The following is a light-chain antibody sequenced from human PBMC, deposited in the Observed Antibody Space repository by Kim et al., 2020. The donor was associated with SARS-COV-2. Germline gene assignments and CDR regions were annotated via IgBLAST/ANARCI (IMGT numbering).Light chain of an antibody. J-gene: IGLJ2*01. V-gene: IGLV2-23*01. CDR2: EGS. CDR3: CSYAGSSTYVV. Sequence: QSALTQPASVSGSPGQSFTISCTGTSSDVGSYNLVSWHQQHPGKAPKLMIYEGSKRPSGVSNRFSGSKSGNTASLTISGLQAEDEADYYCCSYAGSSTYVVFGGGTKVTVL. CDR1: SSDVGSYNL.